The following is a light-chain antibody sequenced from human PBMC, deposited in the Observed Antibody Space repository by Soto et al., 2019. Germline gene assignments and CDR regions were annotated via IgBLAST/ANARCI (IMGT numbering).Light chain of an antibody. CDR3: SSFTSSDTLVV. Sequence: QSALTQPASVSGSPGQSITISCTGTSSDVGGYNFVSWYQHHPAKAPKLMIYDVRNRPSGVPNRFSGSKSGNTASLTISGLQAEDEAHYYCSSFTSSDTLVVFGGGTKLTVL. V-gene: IGLV2-14*03. J-gene: IGLJ2*01. CDR1: SSDVGGYNF. CDR2: DVR.